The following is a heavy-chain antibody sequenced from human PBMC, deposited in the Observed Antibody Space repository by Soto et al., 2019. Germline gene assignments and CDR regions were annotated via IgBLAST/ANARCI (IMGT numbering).Heavy chain of an antibody. CDR3: ARDGPYWYFDL. CDR1: GLTFVSKK. V-gene: IGHV3-21*01. J-gene: IGHJ2*01. Sequence: EVQLVESGGGLVKPGGSLRLSCAASGLTFVSKKINWVRKPQGKGLEWVSSISSSSSSIYYADSVKGRFTISRDNAKNSLYLQMNSLRAEDTAVYYCARDGPYWYFDLWGRGTLVTVSS. CDR2: ISSSSSSI.